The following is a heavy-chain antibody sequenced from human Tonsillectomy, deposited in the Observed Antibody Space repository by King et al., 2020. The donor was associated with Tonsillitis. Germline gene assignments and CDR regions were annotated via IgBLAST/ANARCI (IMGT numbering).Heavy chain of an antibody. CDR2: ISSSSTI. CDR1: GFTFNTYN. J-gene: IGHJ4*02. D-gene: IGHD1-14*01. CDR3: ASSSRTGPQYYVDY. V-gene: IGHV3-48*02. Sequence: VQLVESGGGLVQPGGSLRLSCAASGFTFNTYNMNWVRQAPGKGLEWVSYISSSSTIYYADSVKGRFTISRDNAKNSLYLQMNSLRDEDTAVYYCASSSRTGPQYYVDYWGQGTLVTVSS.